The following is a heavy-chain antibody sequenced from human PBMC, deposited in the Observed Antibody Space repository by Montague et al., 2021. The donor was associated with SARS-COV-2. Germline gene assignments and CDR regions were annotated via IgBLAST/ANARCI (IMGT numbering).Heavy chain of an antibody. Sequence: SETLSLTCAVHGGSFSTYSWKWIRQPPGKGLEWIGEIHHGGSTNYNPSLKSRVTISADTSKNHFSLKLTSVAAADTAVYYCARLGDGVVPSPILGVGPYYSYYYMDVWGKGTTVTVAS. V-gene: IGHV4-34*01. CDR3: ARLGDGVVPSPILGVGPYYSYYYMDV. D-gene: IGHD3-10*01. J-gene: IGHJ6*03. CDR1: GGSFSTYS. CDR2: IHHGGST.